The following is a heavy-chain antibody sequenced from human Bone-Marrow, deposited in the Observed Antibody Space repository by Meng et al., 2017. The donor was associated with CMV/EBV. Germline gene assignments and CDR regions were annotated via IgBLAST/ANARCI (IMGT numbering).Heavy chain of an antibody. D-gene: IGHD1-26*01. CDR3: AKGSWELGDY. V-gene: IGHV3-23*01. CDR2: ISGSGGST. J-gene: IGHJ4*01. CDR1: GFTFSSYA. Sequence: GESLKISCAASGFTFSSYAMSWVRQAPGKGLEWVSAISGSGGSTYYADSVKGRFTISRDNSKNTLYLQMNSLRAEDTAVYYCAKGSWELGDYWGHGTLVTVSS.